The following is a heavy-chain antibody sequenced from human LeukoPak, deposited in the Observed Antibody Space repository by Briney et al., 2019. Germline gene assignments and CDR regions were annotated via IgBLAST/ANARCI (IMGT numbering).Heavy chain of an antibody. J-gene: IGHJ4*02. Sequence: GGPLRLSCAASGFTFSSNAMTWVRQAPGKGLEWVSAISGSGGSTYYADSVKGRFTISRDNSKNTLYLQMNSLRAEDTAVYYCAKVSIVVVVAATYYFDYWGQGTLVTVSS. V-gene: IGHV3-23*01. CDR1: GFTFSSNA. D-gene: IGHD2-15*01. CDR3: AKVSIVVVVAATYYFDY. CDR2: ISGSGGST.